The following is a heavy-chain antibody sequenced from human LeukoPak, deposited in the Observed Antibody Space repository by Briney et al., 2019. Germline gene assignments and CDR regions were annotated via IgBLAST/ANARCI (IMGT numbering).Heavy chain of an antibody. CDR2: ISSNGGST. J-gene: IGHJ6*02. V-gene: IGHV3-64*01. D-gene: IGHD5-24*01. CDR3: AKDREDGYNFYGMDV. Sequence: GGSLRLSCAASGFTFSSYAMHWVRQAPGKGLEYVSAISSNGGSTYYANSVKGRFTISRDNSKNTLYLQMNSLRAEDTAVYYCAKDREDGYNFYGMDVWGQGTTVTVSS. CDR1: GFTFSSYA.